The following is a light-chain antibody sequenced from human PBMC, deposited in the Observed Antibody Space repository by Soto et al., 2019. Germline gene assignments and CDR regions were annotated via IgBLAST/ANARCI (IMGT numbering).Light chain of an antibody. Sequence: QSVLTQPPSASGTPGQRVTISCSGSSSNIGSNTVNWYQQLPGTAPKLLIYSNNQRPSGVPDRFSGSKSGTAASLAISGLESEDEDDYYCAEWDDRLNGVVFGGGTKLTVL. CDR2: SNN. CDR1: SSNIGSNT. CDR3: AEWDDRLNGVV. J-gene: IGLJ2*01. V-gene: IGLV1-44*01.